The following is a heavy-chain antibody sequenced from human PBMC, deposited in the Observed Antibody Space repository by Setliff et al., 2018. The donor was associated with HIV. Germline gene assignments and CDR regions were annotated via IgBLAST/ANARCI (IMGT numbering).Heavy chain of an antibody. J-gene: IGHJ6*03. Sequence: PGGSLRLSCIGSGFTFRDYAMSWVRQAPGKGLEWVSFIRSKTYGGTTEYAASVKGRFTISRDDSKSIAYLQMNSLKTEDTAVYYCTREDVKFSGWPIHYYMDVWGKGTTVTVSS. CDR1: GFTFRDYA. CDR3: TREDVKFSGWPIHYYMDV. CDR2: IRSKTYGGTT. V-gene: IGHV3-49*04. D-gene: IGHD3-10*01.